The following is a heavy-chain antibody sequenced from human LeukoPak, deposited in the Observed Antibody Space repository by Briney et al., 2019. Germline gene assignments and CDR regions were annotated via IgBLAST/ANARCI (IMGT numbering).Heavy chain of an antibody. D-gene: IGHD2-21*02. CDR2: ISAYNGNT. CDR1: GGTFSSYA. CDR3: ARGPFKGYCGGDCYALRYYYYYMDV. Sequence: ASVKVSCKASGGTFSSYAISWVRQAPGQGLKWMGWISAYNGNTNYAQKLQGRVTMTTDTSTSTAYMELSSLRSEDTAVYYCARGPFKGYCGGDCYALRYYYYYMDVWGKGTTVTVSS. V-gene: IGHV1-18*01. J-gene: IGHJ6*03.